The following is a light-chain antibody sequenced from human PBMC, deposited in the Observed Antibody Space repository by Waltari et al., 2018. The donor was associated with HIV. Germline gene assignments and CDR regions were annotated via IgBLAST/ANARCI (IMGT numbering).Light chain of an antibody. CDR1: QSIRSY. Sequence: DIQMTQSPSSLSASVGDRVTITCRASQSIRSYLNWYQQKPGKAPKVLMYAASTLQSGVPSSFSGSGSGTDFTLTISSLQPEDFATYYCQQSYSIPLTFGGGTKVEIK. CDR2: AAS. J-gene: IGKJ4*01. V-gene: IGKV1-39*01. CDR3: QQSYSIPLT.